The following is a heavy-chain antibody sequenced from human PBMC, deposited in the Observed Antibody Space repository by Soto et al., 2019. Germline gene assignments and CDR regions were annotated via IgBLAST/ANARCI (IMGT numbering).Heavy chain of an antibody. CDR3: ARDPGGYDHYYYYYYGMDV. V-gene: IGHV1-46*01. CDR1: GYTFTSYY. J-gene: IGHJ6*02. D-gene: IGHD5-12*01. Sequence: ASVKVSCKASGYTFTSYYMHWVRQAPVQGLEWMGIINPSGGSTSYAQKFQGRVTMTRDTSTSTVYMELSSLRSEDTAVYYCARDPGGYDHYYYYYYGMDVWGQGTTVTVSS. CDR2: INPSGGST.